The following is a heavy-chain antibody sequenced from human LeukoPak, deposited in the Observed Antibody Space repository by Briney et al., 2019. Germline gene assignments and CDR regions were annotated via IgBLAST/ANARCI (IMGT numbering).Heavy chain of an antibody. CDR3: AREVGTPQAFDI. D-gene: IGHD1-26*01. Sequence: PGGSLRLSCAASGFTFRSYWMSWVRQAPGKGLEWVANIKEDGSEKYYVDSVRGRFTISRDNAKNSLYLQMNSLKAEDTAIYYCAREVGTPQAFDIWGQGTMVTVSS. V-gene: IGHV3-7*01. CDR2: IKEDGSEK. J-gene: IGHJ3*02. CDR1: GFTFRSYW.